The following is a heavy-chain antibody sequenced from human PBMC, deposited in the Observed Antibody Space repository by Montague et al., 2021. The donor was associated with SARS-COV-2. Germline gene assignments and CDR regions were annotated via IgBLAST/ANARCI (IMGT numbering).Heavy chain of an antibody. Sequence: CAISGDSVSSHIAAWNWIRQSPSTRLEWLGRTYYRSKWYNDYAVSVRSRITISPDTSKNQFSLQLNSVTPEDTAVYYCTQERGPGRTTWHYFDYWGQGTLVTVSS. CDR1: GDSVSSHIAA. J-gene: IGHJ4*02. CDR3: TQERGPGRTTWHYFDY. V-gene: IGHV6-1*01. CDR2: TYYRSKWYN. D-gene: IGHD1-14*01.